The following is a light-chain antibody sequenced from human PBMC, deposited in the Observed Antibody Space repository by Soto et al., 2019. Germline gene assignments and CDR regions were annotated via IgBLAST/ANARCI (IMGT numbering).Light chain of an antibody. V-gene: IGKV3-20*01. CDR3: QQYGSSLIT. Sequence: DIVVPQSPGTLSLSPGERATLSCRASQSVSSNFLAWYQQKPGQAPRLLIYGASSRATGIPDRFSGSGSGTDFTLTISRLEPEDFAVYYCQQYGSSLITFGQGTRLEIK. CDR2: GAS. J-gene: IGKJ5*01. CDR1: QSVSSNF.